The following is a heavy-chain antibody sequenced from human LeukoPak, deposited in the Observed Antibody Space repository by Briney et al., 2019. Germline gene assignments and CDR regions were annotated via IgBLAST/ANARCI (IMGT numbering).Heavy chain of an antibody. D-gene: IGHD1-26*01. CDR3: AKDRGEWELLYFDY. CDR2: ISGSGGST. CDR1: GFTFSSYA. V-gene: IGHV3-23*01. Sequence: AGSLRLTCAASGFTFSSYAMSWVRQAPGKGLEWVSAISGSGGSTYYADSVKGRFTISRDNSKNTLYLQMNSVRADDTAVYYCAKDRGEWELLYFDYWGQGTLVTVSS. J-gene: IGHJ4*02.